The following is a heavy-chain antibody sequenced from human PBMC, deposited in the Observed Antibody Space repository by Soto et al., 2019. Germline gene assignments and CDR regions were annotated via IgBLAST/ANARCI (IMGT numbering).Heavy chain of an antibody. J-gene: IGHJ4*02. CDR3: ARDPVGATHFDY. CDR1: DSISTSY. D-gene: IGHD1-26*01. Sequence: SETLALTYSVDSISTSYWNSFRQTPGKGLEWIGYIYYLGRTNYNRSLKSRVTISIDMSKNQFSLRLNSVTAADTAVYYCARDPVGATHFDYWGQGALVTVS. CDR2: IYYLGRT. V-gene: IGHV4-59*01.